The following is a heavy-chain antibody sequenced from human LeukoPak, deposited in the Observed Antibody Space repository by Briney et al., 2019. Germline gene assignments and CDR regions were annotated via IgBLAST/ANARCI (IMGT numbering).Heavy chain of an antibody. CDR3: ARIYN. CDR1: GITVSNNY. Sequence: GGSLRLSCAAPGITVSNNYMSWVRQAPGKGLEWVSLIYSGGSTYYADSVRGRFTISRDSSKNTLYLQMNSLRVEDTAVYYCARIYNWGQGTLVTVSS. D-gene: IGHD4-11*01. V-gene: IGHV3-66*01. J-gene: IGHJ4*02. CDR2: IYSGGST.